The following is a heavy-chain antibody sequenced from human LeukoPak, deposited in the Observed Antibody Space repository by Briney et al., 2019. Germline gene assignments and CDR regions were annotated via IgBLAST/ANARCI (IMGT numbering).Heavy chain of an antibody. V-gene: IGHV4-61*08. CDR3: ATGPRLGYYDFWSGYYTALGYFDY. J-gene: IGHJ4*02. CDR1: GGSISSGGYY. Sequence: ASQTLSLTCTVSGGSISSGGYYWSWIRQHPGKGLEWIGYIYYSGSTNYNPSLKSRVTISVDTSKNQFSLKLSSVTAADTAVYYCATGPRLGYYDFWSGYYTALGYFDYWGQGTLVTVSS. D-gene: IGHD3-3*01. CDR2: IYYSGST.